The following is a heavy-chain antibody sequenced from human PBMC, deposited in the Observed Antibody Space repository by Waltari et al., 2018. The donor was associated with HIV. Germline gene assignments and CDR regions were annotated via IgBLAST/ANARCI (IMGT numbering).Heavy chain of an antibody. CDR1: GGSISTNNYY. CDR3: ARSEQYCSGGSCEDRDFDY. D-gene: IGHD2-15*01. Sequence: QVQLQESGPGLVKPSETLSLTCTVSGGSISTNNYYWGWLRQTPGKGLEWIGSIYYSGSTYYNPSLKSRVTISVDTSKNQFSLKLSSVTAADTAVYYCARSEQYCSGGSCEDRDFDYWGQGTLVTVSS. J-gene: IGHJ4*02. CDR2: IYYSGST. V-gene: IGHV4-39*01.